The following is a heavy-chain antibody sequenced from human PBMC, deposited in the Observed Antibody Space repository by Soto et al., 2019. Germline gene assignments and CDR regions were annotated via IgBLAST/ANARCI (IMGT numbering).Heavy chain of an antibody. CDR3: ARVGNCSAISCYPFDY. J-gene: IGHJ4*02. Sequence: ASVKVSCKASGYNFTGHYIHWVRQAPGQGLEWMGWINPNSGGTNYAQKFQGRVTMTRDTSISTAYMELSRLRSDDTAVYYCARVGNCSAISCYPFDYWGQGTLVTASS. CDR1: GYNFTGHY. CDR2: INPNSGGT. V-gene: IGHV1-2*02. D-gene: IGHD2-2*01.